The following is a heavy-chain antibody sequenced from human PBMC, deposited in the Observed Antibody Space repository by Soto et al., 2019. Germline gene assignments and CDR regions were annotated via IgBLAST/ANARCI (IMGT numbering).Heavy chain of an antibody. CDR3: ATRGSSWYSDAFDI. CDR2: IYYSGST. CDR1: GGSISSSSYY. Sequence: PSETLSLTCTVSGGSISSSSYYRGWIRQPPGKGLEWIGSIYYSGSTYYNPSLKSRVTISVDTSKNQFSLKLSSVTAADTAVYYCATRGSSWYSDAFDIWGQGTMVTVSS. J-gene: IGHJ3*02. D-gene: IGHD6-13*01. V-gene: IGHV4-39*01.